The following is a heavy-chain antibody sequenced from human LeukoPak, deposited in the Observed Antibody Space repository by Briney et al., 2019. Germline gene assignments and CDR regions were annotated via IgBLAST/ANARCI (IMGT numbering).Heavy chain of an antibody. D-gene: IGHD5-18*01. CDR1: GGSISSYY. V-gene: IGHV4-59*12. CDR3: ARSCPGYSYGLGDYYYYMDV. J-gene: IGHJ6*03. Sequence: SETLSLTCTVSGGSISSYYWSWIRQPPGKGLEWIGYIYYSGSTNYNPSLKSRVTISVDTSKNQFSLKLSSVTAADTAVYYCARSCPGYSYGLGDYYYYMDVWGKGTTVTVSS. CDR2: IYYSGST.